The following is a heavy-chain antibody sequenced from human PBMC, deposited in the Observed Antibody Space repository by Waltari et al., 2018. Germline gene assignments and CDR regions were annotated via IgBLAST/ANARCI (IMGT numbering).Heavy chain of an antibody. V-gene: IGHV5-51*01. Sequence: EVQLVQSGAEVKKPGESLKISCKGSGYSFTTYWIGWVRQMPGKGLEWMGIIYPRDSATRYSPSFQGQVTISADKSITTAFLQWNSLKASDTAMYYCARQLPGVAAAADPFDMWGQGTRVTVSS. CDR3: ARQLPGVAAAADPFDM. CDR1: GYSFTTYW. J-gene: IGHJ3*02. CDR2: IYPRDSAT. D-gene: IGHD6-13*01.